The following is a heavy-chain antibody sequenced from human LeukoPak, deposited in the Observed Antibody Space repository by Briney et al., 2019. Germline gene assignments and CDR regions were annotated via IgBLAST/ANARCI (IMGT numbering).Heavy chain of an antibody. D-gene: IGHD3-9*01. J-gene: IGHJ4*02. CDR1: GFTFSSYA. CDR3: ARGGILDY. CDR2: IRGSGDTT. V-gene: IGHV3-23*01. Sequence: GGSLRLSCAASGFTFSSYAMNWVRQAPGKGLEWVSGIRGSGDTTYYADSVKGRRFTISRDNSKNSLYLQMNSLRAEDTAVYYCARGGILDYWGQGTLVTVSS.